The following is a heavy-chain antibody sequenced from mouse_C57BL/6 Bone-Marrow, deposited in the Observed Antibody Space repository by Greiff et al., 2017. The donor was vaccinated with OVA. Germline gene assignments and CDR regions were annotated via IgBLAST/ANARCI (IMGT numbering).Heavy chain of an antibody. CDR3: ARSRYYDYLDY. D-gene: IGHD2-4*01. Sequence: VQLQQPGAELVRPGSSVKLSCKASGYTFTSYWMDWVKQRPGQGLEWIGNIYPSDSETHYNQKFKDKATLTVDKSSSTAYMQLSSLTSEDSAVYYCARSRYYDYLDYWGQGTTLTVSS. V-gene: IGHV1-61*01. CDR1: GYTFTSYW. J-gene: IGHJ2*01. CDR2: IYPSDSET.